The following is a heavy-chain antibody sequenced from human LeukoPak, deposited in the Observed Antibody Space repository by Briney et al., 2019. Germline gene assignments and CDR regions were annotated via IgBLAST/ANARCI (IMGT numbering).Heavy chain of an antibody. V-gene: IGHV4-59*01. J-gene: IGHJ4*02. D-gene: IGHD3-10*01. CDR2: IYYSGST. CDR1: GGSSSSYY. CDR3: ARSRGMGFDY. Sequence: SETLSLTCTVSGGSSSSYYWSWIRQPPGKGLEWIGYIYYSGSTNYNPSLKSRVTTSVDTSKNQFSLKLSSVTAADTAVYYCARSRGMGFDYWGQGTLVTVSS.